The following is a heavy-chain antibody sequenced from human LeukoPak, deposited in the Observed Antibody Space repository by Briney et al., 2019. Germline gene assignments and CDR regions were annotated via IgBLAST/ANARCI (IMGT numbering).Heavy chain of an antibody. Sequence: ASVKVSCKASGYTFTGYYMHWVRQAPGQGLEWMGIINPNGGSTSYAQKFQGRVTMTRDKSTSTVYMELSSLRTEDKAVYYFARDRPSSCWYTYDKYYLMDVWGKGATVTVSS. J-gene: IGHJ6*03. V-gene: IGHV1-46*01. D-gene: IGHD6-19*01. CDR2: INPNGGST. CDR3: ARDRPSSCWYTYDKYYLMDV. CDR1: GYTFTGYY.